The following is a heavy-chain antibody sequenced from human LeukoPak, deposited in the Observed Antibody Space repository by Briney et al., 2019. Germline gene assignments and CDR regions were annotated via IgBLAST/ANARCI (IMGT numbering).Heavy chain of an antibody. D-gene: IGHD3-10*01. Sequence: LWASVKVSCQASGYTFTSYGISWVRQAPGQGLEGMGWFRAYNGNKNYAQKLQGRVTMTTDTSTSTAYRELRSLRSDDTAVYYCARDLRRPLWFGELLPLGYWGQGTLVTVSS. V-gene: IGHV1-18*01. J-gene: IGHJ4*02. CDR2: FRAYNGNK. CDR1: GYTFTSYG. CDR3: ARDLRRPLWFGELLPLGY.